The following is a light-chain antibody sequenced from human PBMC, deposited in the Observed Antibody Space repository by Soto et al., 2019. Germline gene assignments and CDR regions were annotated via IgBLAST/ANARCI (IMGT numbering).Light chain of an antibody. CDR1: SSNIGATYH. CDR2: SNT. Sequence: QAVVTQPPSVSGAPGQRVTISCTGTSSNIGATYHVHWYQQLPGTAPKLLIYSNTYRPSGVPDRFSGSKSGSSASLAITGLQAEDEAVYYCQSYDSSLSALVFGGGTKLTVL. V-gene: IGLV1-40*01. CDR3: QSYDSSLSALV. J-gene: IGLJ3*02.